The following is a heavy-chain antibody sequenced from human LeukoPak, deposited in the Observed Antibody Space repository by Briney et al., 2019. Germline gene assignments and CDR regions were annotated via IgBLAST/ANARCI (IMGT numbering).Heavy chain of an antibody. Sequence: SVKVSCKASGGTFSSYAISWVRQAPGQGLEWMGGIIPIFGTTNYAQKFQGRVTITTDESTSTAYMELSSLRSEDTAVYYCAIDPTAGTKEGWFDPWGQGTLVTVSS. CDR1: GGTFSSYA. J-gene: IGHJ5*02. D-gene: IGHD6-13*01. CDR3: AIDPTAGTKEGWFDP. CDR2: IIPIFGTT. V-gene: IGHV1-69*05.